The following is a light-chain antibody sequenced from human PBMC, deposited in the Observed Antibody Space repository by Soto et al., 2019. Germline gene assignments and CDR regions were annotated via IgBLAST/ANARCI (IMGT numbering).Light chain of an antibody. J-gene: IGLJ1*01. CDR2: EVS. Sequence: QSALTQPASVSGSPGQSITISCTGTSSDGGSYNLVSWYQPHPGKAPKLMISEVSKLPSGVSNRFSGSKSGNTASLTISGLQAEDEADYYCCSYAGSSTPLIFGTGTKLTVL. CDR1: SSDGGSYNL. V-gene: IGLV2-23*02. CDR3: CSYAGSSTPLI.